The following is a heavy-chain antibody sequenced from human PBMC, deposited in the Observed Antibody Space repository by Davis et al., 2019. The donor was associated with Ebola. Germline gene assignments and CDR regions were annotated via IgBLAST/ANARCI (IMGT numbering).Heavy chain of an antibody. Sequence: AASVKVSCKASGGTFNNYIISWVRQAPGQGLEWMGRFIPILGKPNYAQKFQDRVTITADKSTNTVYMELSSLRAEDTAVYYCARGDRIKAKQFDYWGQGTLVTVSS. V-gene: IGHV1-69*08. CDR1: GGTFNNYI. J-gene: IGHJ4*02. CDR2: FIPILGKP. CDR3: ARGDRIKAKQFDY. D-gene: IGHD1/OR15-1a*01.